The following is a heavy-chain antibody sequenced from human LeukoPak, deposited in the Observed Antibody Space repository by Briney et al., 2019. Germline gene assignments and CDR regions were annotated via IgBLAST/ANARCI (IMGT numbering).Heavy chain of an antibody. CDR2: IIPIFGTA. Sequence: ASVKVSCKASGGTFSNHAVSWVRQAPGQGLEWMGGIIPIFGTANYAQKFQGRVTITADKSTSTAYMELSSLRSEDTAVYYCARAQPQRLLWFGESYRNNWFDPWGQGTLVTVSS. V-gene: IGHV1-69*06. D-gene: IGHD3-10*01. CDR1: GGTFSNHA. J-gene: IGHJ5*02. CDR3: ARAQPQRLLWFGESYRNNWFDP.